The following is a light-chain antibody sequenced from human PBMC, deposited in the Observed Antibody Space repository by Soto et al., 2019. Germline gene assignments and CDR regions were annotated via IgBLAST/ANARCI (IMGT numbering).Light chain of an antibody. V-gene: IGKV3-20*01. CDR3: QQYDSSPIT. CDR2: GAS. CDR1: QSVSSSY. Sequence: EIGLTQSPGTLSLSQGERATLSCRASQSVSSSYLAWYQQKPGQAPRLLIYGASSRATGIPDRFSGSGSGTDFTLTISRLEPEDFAVYYCQQYDSSPITFGQGTRLEIK. J-gene: IGKJ5*01.